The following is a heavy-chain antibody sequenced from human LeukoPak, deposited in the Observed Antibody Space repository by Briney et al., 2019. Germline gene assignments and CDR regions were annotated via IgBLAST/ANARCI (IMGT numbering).Heavy chain of an antibody. CDR2: IIPIFGTA. Sequence: ASVTVSFKASGGTFISYAISWVRQAPGQGREWMGGIIPIFGTANYAQKFQGRVTITTDESTSTAYMELSSLRSEDTAVYYCARGPNPPDLFDYWGQGTLVTVSS. J-gene: IGHJ4*02. CDR3: ARGPNPPDLFDY. V-gene: IGHV1-69*05. CDR1: GGTFISYA.